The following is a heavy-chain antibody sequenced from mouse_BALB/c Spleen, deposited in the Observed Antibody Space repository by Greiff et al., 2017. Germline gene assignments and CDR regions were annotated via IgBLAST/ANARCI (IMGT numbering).Heavy chain of an antibody. J-gene: IGHJ3*01. CDR3: ASPLYYGNSPWFAY. D-gene: IGHD2-1*01. CDR2: ISSGGST. Sequence: EVKLVESGGGLVKPGGSLKLSCAASGFTFSSYAMSWVRQTPEKRLEWVASISSGGSTYYPDSVKGRFTISRDNARNILYLQMSSLRSEDTAMYYCASPLYYGNSPWFAYWGQGTLVTVSA. V-gene: IGHV5-6-5*01. CDR1: GFTFSSYA.